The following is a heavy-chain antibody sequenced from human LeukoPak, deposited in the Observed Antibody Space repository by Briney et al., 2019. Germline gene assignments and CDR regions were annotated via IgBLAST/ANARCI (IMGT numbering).Heavy chain of an antibody. Sequence: PGGSLRLSCAASGFTVSSNYITWVRQARGKGLGWVSVISSGGRTSYAASVKGRFSNSRGHSTNTPYLRMNSLRAADPAVTYCARILFVGVRDHDAFDIWGQGTVVTVSS. CDR2: ISSGGRT. CDR1: GFTVSSNY. CDR3: ARILFVGVRDHDAFDI. D-gene: IGHD2-15*01. V-gene: IGHV3-66*01. J-gene: IGHJ3*02.